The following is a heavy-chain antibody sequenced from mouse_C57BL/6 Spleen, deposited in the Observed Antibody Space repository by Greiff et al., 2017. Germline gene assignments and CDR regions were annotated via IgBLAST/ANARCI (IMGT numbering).Heavy chain of an antibody. D-gene: IGHD1-1*01. CDR2: IYPGSGST. CDR3: ARGIYYGSSQYYFDY. CDR1: GYTFTSYW. V-gene: IGHV1-55*01. J-gene: IGHJ2*01. Sequence: QVQLQQPGAELVKPGASVKMSCKASGYTFTSYWITWVKQRPGQGLEWIGDIYPGSGSTNYNEKFKSKATLTVDTSYSTAYMQLSSLTSEDSAVYYCARGIYYGSSQYYFDYWGQGTTLTVSS.